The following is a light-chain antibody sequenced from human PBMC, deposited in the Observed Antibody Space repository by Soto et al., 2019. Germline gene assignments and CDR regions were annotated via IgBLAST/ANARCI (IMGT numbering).Light chain of an antibody. CDR1: SSDVGGYNY. J-gene: IGLJ3*02. CDR3: SSYTTSNTVV. Sequence: QSVLTQPASVSGSPGQSIAISCTGTSSDVGGYNYVSWYQRHPGKTPKLIIYDVSNRPSGVSDRFSGSSSGNTASLTISGLQAEDEADYYCSSYTTSNTVVFGGGTQLTVL. V-gene: IGLV2-14*03. CDR2: DVS.